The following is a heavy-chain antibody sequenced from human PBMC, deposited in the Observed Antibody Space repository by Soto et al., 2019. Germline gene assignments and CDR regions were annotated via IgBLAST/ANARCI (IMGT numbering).Heavy chain of an antibody. V-gene: IGHV4-31*03. J-gene: IGHJ4*02. CDR3: ARDTQRGYSGYFDS. D-gene: IGHD5-12*01. CDR1: GGSLSSGGYY. CDR2: IDYSEST. Sequence: QVQLQESGPGLVKPSQTLSLSCTVSGGSLSSGGYYWSWIRQHPGKGLEWIGFIDYSESTYYNPSLKSRVSTSADTSQNQFSLKLSSVTAADTAVYYCARDTQRGYSGYFDSWGQGTLVTVSS.